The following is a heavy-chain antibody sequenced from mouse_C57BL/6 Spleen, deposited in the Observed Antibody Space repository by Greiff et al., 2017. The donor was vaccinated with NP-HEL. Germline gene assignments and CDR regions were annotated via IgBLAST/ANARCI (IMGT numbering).Heavy chain of an antibody. V-gene: IGHV1-80*01. CDR1: GYAFSSYW. CDR3: ASDEGNYFDY. Sequence: VKLVESGAELVKPGASVKISCKASGYAFSSYWMNWVKQRPRKGLEWIGQIYPGDGDTNYNGKFKGKATLTADKSSSTAYMQLSSLTSEDSAVYFCASDEGNYFDYWGQGTTLTVSS. CDR2: IYPGDGDT. J-gene: IGHJ2*01.